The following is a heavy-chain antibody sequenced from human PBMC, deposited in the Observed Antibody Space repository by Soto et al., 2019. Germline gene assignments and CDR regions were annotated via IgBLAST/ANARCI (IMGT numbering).Heavy chain of an antibody. V-gene: IGHV1-46*01. CDR2: INPSGGST. D-gene: IGHD3-10*01. CDR3: ASSTMVRGIPDY. CDR1: GYTFTSYH. Sequence: QVQLVQSGAEVKKPGASVKVSCKASGYTFTSYHMHWVRQAPGQGLEWMGIINPSGGSTSYAQKFQGRVNMTRDTSTSTVYMELSSLRSEDTAVYYCASSTMVRGIPDYWGQGTLVTVSS. J-gene: IGHJ4*02.